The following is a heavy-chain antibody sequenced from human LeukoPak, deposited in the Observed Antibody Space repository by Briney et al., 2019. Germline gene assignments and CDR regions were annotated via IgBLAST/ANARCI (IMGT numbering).Heavy chain of an antibody. CDR3: ARTYYDISTGYHNDY. CDR2: IYHSGST. D-gene: IGHD3-9*01. J-gene: IGHJ4*02. V-gene: IGHV4-38-2*02. CDR1: GYSISSGYY. Sequence: SETLSLTCTVSGYSISSGYYWGWIRQPPGKGLEWIGSIYHSGSTYYNPSLKSRVTISVDTSKNQFSLKLSSVTAADTAVYYCARTYYDISTGYHNDYWGQGTLVTVSS.